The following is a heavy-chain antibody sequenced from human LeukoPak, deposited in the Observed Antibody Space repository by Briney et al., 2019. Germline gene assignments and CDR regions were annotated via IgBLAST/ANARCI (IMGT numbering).Heavy chain of an antibody. CDR3: ARSGTGTTFPFDY. Sequence: GASVKVSCKASGYTFTGYYMHWVRQAPGQGLEWMGWINPNSGGTNYAQKFQGRVTMTRDTSISTAYMELSRLRSDDTAVYYCARSGTGTTFPFDYWGQGTLVTVSS. D-gene: IGHD1-1*01. CDR2: INPNSGGT. J-gene: IGHJ4*02. V-gene: IGHV1-2*02. CDR1: GYTFTGYY.